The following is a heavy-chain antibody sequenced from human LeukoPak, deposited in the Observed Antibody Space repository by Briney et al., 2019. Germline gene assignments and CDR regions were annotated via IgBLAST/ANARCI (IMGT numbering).Heavy chain of an antibody. D-gene: IGHD2-15*01. J-gene: IGHJ4*02. CDR1: GYTFTTYY. CDR3: ASRYCSGGSCSFEY. CDR2: INPSGGST. Sequence: ASVKVSCKAFGYTFTTYYMHWVRQAPGQGLEWMGIINPSGGSTFYAQKFQGRVTMTRDTSTSTVYMELSSLRSEDTAVYYCASRYCSGGSCSFEYWGQGTLVTVSS. V-gene: IGHV1-46*01.